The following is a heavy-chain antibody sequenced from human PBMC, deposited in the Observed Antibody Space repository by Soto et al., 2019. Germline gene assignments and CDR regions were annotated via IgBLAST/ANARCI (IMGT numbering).Heavy chain of an antibody. Sequence: PGLSRRRSCASSGFTFSDYYMSWIRQGTGKGLEWVAYIRAGGGDIYYGESVKGRFTVSRDNTKKSLYLEMSNLRADDTAIYYCASLPQGYYDRSGRLVDYWGQGTLVTVSS. CDR1: GFTFSDYY. V-gene: IGHV3-11*01. CDR2: IRAGGGDI. J-gene: IGHJ4*01. D-gene: IGHD3-22*01. CDR3: ASLPQGYYDRSGRLVDY.